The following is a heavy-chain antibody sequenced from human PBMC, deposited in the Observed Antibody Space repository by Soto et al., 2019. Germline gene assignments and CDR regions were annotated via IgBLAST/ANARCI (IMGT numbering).Heavy chain of an antibody. CDR3: VREEFEDGRGHFTN. J-gene: IGHJ4*02. CDR1: GFTFSASG. D-gene: IGHD3-3*01. Sequence: QVLLVESGGGVVQPGGSLRLSCAASGFTFSASGMHWVRQAPGKGLEWMAILSYGAKNKYYADSVKGRFTISRDISESTLYLQMDSLRTEDTAVYYCVREEFEDGRGHFTNWGQGTLVSVSS. V-gene: IGHV3-30*03. CDR2: LSYGAKNK.